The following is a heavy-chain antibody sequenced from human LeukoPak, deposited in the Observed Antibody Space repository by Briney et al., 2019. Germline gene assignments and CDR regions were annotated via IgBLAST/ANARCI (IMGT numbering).Heavy chain of an antibody. V-gene: IGHV5-51*01. J-gene: IGHJ6*02. D-gene: IGHD2/OR15-2a*01. Sequence: GESLKISCKGSGYSFTSYWLGWVRQMPGKGLEWMGIIYPGDSDTRYSPSFQGQVTISADKSISTAYLQWSSLKASDTAMYYCARSRSLPTSYYYYGVDVWGQGTTVTVSS. CDR2: IYPGDSDT. CDR1: GYSFTSYW. CDR3: ARSRSLPTSYYYYGVDV.